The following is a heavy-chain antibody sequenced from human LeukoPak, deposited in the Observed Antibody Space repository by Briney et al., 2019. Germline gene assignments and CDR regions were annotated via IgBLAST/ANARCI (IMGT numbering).Heavy chain of an antibody. CDR3: ARDRAGYCSGGSCYSGGWFDP. V-gene: IGHV4-34*01. Sequence: SETLSLTCAVYGGSFSGYYWSWIRQPPGKGLEWIGEINHSGSTNYNPSLKSRVTISEDTSKNQFSLTLSSVTAADTAVYYCARDRAGYCSGGSCYSGGWFDPWGQGTLVTVSS. J-gene: IGHJ5*02. CDR2: INHSGST. D-gene: IGHD2-15*01. CDR1: GGSFSGYY.